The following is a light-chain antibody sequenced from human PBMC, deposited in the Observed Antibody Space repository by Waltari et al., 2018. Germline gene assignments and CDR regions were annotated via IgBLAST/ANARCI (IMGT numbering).Light chain of an antibody. Sequence: DIQMTQSPSSLSASVGDRVTITCRASQSISTYLNWYQQIPGKAPKPLIYATSNLQSGVPSRFSGSGSGTHFTHTISSLQPEDFSIYYCQQSYTSPWTFGQGTRVEIK. V-gene: IGKV1-39*01. CDR3: QQSYTSPWT. J-gene: IGKJ1*01. CDR1: QSISTY. CDR2: ATS.